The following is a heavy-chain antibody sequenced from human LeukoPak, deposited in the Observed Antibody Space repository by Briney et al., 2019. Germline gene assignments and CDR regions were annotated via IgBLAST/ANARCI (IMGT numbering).Heavy chain of an antibody. Sequence: GGSLRLSCAASGFTFSSSAMSWVRQAPGKGLEWVSVISDRGGSAYYADSVKGRFTISRDNSKNTLYLQMNSLRAEDTAVYYCAKYSSGMDVWGQGTTVTVSS. V-gene: IGHV3-23*01. CDR2: ISDRGGSA. D-gene: IGHD6-19*01. CDR3: AKYSSGMDV. J-gene: IGHJ6*02. CDR1: GFTFSSSA.